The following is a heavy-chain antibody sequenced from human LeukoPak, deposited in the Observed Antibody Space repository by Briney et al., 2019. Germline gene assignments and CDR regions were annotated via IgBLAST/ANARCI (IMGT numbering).Heavy chain of an antibody. Sequence: SQTLPLTCTVSGGSISSGDYYWSWIRQPPGKGLEWIGYIYYSGSTYYNPSLKSRVTISVDTSKNQFSLKLSSVTAADTAVYYCARASSMIVVWFDYWGQGTLVTVSS. CDR1: GGSISSGDYY. D-gene: IGHD3-22*01. V-gene: IGHV4-30-4*01. J-gene: IGHJ4*02. CDR3: ARASSMIVVWFDY. CDR2: IYYSGST.